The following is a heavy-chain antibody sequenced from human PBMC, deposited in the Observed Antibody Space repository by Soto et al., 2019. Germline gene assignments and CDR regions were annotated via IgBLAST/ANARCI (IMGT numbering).Heavy chain of an antibody. Sequence: SETLSITCTVSGGSISSGGYYWSWIRQHPGKGLEWIGYIYYSGSTYYNPSLKSRVTISVDTSKNQFSLKLSSVTAADTAVYYCARNDHSSSGSDAFDIWGQGTMVTVSS. J-gene: IGHJ3*02. CDR1: GGSISSGGYY. D-gene: IGHD6-13*01. CDR2: IYYSGST. V-gene: IGHV4-31*03. CDR3: ARNDHSSSGSDAFDI.